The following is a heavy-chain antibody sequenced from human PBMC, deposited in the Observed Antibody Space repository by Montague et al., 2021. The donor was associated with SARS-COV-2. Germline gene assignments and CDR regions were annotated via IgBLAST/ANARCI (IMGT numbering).Heavy chain of an antibody. Sequence: SETLSLTCTVSGGSISSRSYYWGWIRQPPGKGLEWIGSIYYSGSTYYNPSLKSRVTISVDTSKYQFSLKLSSVTAADTAVYYCARLRGDYGGTYDTFDIWGQGTMVTVSS. CDR1: GGSISSRSYY. CDR3: ARLRGDYGGTYDTFDI. D-gene: IGHD4-23*01. V-gene: IGHV4-39*01. J-gene: IGHJ3*02. CDR2: IYYSGST.